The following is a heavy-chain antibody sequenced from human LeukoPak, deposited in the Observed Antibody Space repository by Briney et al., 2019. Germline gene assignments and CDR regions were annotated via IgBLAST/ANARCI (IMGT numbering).Heavy chain of an antibody. J-gene: IGHJ4*02. CDR2: IIPILGIA. D-gene: IGHD2-21*02. CDR1: GGTFSSYT. CDR3: ARLYCGGDCYLENYFDY. V-gene: IGHV1-69*02. Sequence: ASVKVSCKASGGTFSSYTISWVRQAPGQGLEWMGRIIPILGIANYAQKFQGRVTITADKSTSTAYMELSSLRSEDTAVYYCARLYCGGDCYLENYFDYWGQGTLVTVSS.